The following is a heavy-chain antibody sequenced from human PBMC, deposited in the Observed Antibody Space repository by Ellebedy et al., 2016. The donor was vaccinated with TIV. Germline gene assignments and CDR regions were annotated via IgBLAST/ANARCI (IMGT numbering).Heavy chain of an antibody. J-gene: IGHJ3*02. D-gene: IGHD2-21*02. CDR2: ISRSI. Sequence: PGGSLRLSCAASGVTFSSYSWNRVRQAPGQGLEWVSYISRSIHYADSVKGRFTISRDNAKNSVYLQMHSLRGEDTAVYYCVRDTSYAFDIWGQGTMVTVSS. V-gene: IGHV3-48*01. CDR3: VRDTSYAFDI. CDR1: GVTFSSYS.